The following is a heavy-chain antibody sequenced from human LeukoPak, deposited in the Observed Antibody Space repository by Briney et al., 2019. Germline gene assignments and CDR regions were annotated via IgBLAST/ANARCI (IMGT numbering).Heavy chain of an antibody. V-gene: IGHV4-39*01. D-gene: IGHD6-13*01. Sequence: SETLSLTCTVSGGSITSSSYYWGWIRQPPGKGLEWIRTFYYSGSTYYNPSLKSRVTISVDTSKNQFSLKLSSVSAADTAVYYCASASSSWSYFAYWGQGTLVTVSS. CDR1: GGSITSSSYY. CDR3: ASASSSWSYFAY. CDR2: FYYSGST. J-gene: IGHJ4*02.